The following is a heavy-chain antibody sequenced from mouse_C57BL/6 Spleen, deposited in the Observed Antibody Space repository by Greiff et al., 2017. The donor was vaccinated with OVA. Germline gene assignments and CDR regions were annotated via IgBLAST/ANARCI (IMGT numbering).Heavy chain of an antibody. Sequence: VQLQQPGAELVMPGASVKLSCKASGYTFTSYWMHWVKQRPGQGLEWIGEIDPSDSYTNYNQKFKGKSTLTVDKSSSTAYMQLSSLTSEDSAVYYCARLGYYGSSPSGDYWGQGTSVTVSS. D-gene: IGHD1-1*01. CDR2: IDPSDSYT. CDR3: ARLGYYGSSPSGDY. CDR1: GYTFTSYW. V-gene: IGHV1-69*01. J-gene: IGHJ4*01.